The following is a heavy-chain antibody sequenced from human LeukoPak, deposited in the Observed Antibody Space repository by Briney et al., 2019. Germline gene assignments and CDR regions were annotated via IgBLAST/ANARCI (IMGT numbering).Heavy chain of an antibody. CDR3: ARVPGLRFLGPRTYYFDY. D-gene: IGHD3-3*01. J-gene: IGHJ4*02. CDR2: INPNSGGT. CDR1: GYTFTGYY. V-gene: IGHV1-2*02. Sequence: ASVKVSCKASGYTFTGYYMHWVRQAPGQGLEWMGWINPNSGGTNYAQKFQGRVTMTRDTSISTAYMELSRLRSDDTAVYYCARVPGLRFLGPRTYYFDYWGQGTLVTASS.